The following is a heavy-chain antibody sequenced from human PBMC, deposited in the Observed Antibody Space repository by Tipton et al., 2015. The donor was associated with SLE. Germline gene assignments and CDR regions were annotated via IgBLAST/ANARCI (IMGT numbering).Heavy chain of an antibody. CDR1: GGSISSYY. J-gene: IGHJ4*02. CDR2: IYTSGST. CDR3: ARLRSALFDY. Sequence: TLSLTCTVSGGSISSYYWSWIRQPPGKGLEWIGYIYTSGSTNYNPSLKSRVTISVDTSKNQFSLKLSSVTAADTAVYYCARLRSALFDYWGQGTLVTVSS. V-gene: IGHV4-4*09. D-gene: IGHD3-16*02.